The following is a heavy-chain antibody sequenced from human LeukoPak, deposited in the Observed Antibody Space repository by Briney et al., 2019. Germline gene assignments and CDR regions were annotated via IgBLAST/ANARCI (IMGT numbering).Heavy chain of an antibody. CDR3: AKDVCTSPRCLLYFDS. CDR2: ISGFNT. D-gene: IGHD2-8*01. CDR1: GFAFSNYA. Sequence: PGGSLRLSCTTSGFAFSNYAMNWVRQAPGKGPEGVSGISGFNTYYADSVKGRFTIFRDNSKNVLYLQMGRLRAEDTAVYSCAKDVCTSPRCLLYFDSWGQGTLVTVSS. V-gene: IGHV3-23*01. J-gene: IGHJ4*02.